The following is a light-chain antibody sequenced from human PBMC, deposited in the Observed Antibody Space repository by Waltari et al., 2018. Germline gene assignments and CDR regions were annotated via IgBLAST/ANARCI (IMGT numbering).Light chain of an antibody. V-gene: IGLV1-47*01. CDR2: MIN. CDR1: NSNIGSNY. CDR3: AAWDDSLNVIL. Sequence: QSVLTQPPSASGPPGQRVTISCSGRNSNIGSNYVYWYQQLPGTTPKLVMYMINQRPSGVPDRFSGSKSGTSASLAISGLRSDDEADYYCAAWDDSLNVILFGGGTKLTVL. J-gene: IGLJ2*01.